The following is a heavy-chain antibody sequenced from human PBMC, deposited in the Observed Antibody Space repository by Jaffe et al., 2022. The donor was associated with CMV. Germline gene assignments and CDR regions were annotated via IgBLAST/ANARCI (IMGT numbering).Heavy chain of an antibody. CDR1: GYTFTSYA. V-gene: IGHV1-3*01. D-gene: IGHD3-10*01. Sequence: QVQLVQSGAEVKKPGASVKVSCKASGYTFTSYAMHWVRQAPGQRLEWMGWINAGNGNTKYSQKFQGRVTITRDTSASTAYMELSSLRSEDTAVYYCARGRYYGSGSYLDSYYYYYMDVWGKGTTVTVSS. CDR3: ARGRYYGSGSYLDSYYYYYMDV. J-gene: IGHJ6*03. CDR2: INAGNGNT.